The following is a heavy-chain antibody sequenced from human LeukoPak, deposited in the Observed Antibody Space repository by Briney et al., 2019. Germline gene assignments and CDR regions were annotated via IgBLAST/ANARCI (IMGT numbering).Heavy chain of an antibody. Sequence: GGSLRLSCAASGFTFSSYGMHWVRQAPGKGLEWVAFIRYDGSNKYYADSAKGRFTISRDNSKNTLYLQMNSLRAEDTAVYYCAKVAAVGNEQLAPYYYYMDVWGKGTTVTVSS. V-gene: IGHV3-30*02. D-gene: IGHD6-6*01. CDR2: IRYDGSNK. CDR1: GFTFSSYG. CDR3: AKVAAVGNEQLAPYYYYMDV. J-gene: IGHJ6*03.